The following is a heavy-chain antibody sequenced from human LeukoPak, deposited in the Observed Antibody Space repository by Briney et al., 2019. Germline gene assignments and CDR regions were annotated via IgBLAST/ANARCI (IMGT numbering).Heavy chain of an antibody. V-gene: IGHV1-46*01. J-gene: IGHJ4*02. Sequence: ASVKVSCKASGYTFTSYYMHWVRQAPGQGLEWMGIINPSGGSTSYAQKFQGRVTMTRDTSTSTVYMELSSLRSEDTAVYYCARVPITILRNDHFDYWGQGTLVTVSS. CDR3: ARVPITILRNDHFDY. D-gene: IGHD3-9*01. CDR2: INPSGGST. CDR1: GYTFTSYY.